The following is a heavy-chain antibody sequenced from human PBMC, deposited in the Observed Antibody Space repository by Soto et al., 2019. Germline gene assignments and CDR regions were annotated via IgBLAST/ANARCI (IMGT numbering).Heavy chain of an antibody. V-gene: IGHV3-30-3*01. CDR2: ISYDGSKK. CDR1: CFTFSTYA. Sequence: PGGSLRLSCAASCFTFSTYAMHWVLHAPGKGLEWVAVISYDGSKKYYADSVKGRFTISRDNSKNTPYLQMNSLRAEDTAVYYCARDQVSVCSGSYYQDYYYGMDVWGQGTTVTVSS. D-gene: IGHD3-10*01. J-gene: IGHJ6*02. CDR3: ARDQVSVCSGSYYQDYYYGMDV.